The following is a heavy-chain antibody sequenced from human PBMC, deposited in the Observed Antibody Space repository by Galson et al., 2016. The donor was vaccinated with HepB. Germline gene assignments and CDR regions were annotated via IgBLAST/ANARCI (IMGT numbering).Heavy chain of an antibody. Sequence: SVKVSCKASGGTFSNYAISWVRQAPGQGLEWMGGIIPILGTAKYAQKFQGRVTITADESKNTAYMELNSLRSEDTAVYYCARDFLDSRGIFDYWGQGTLVTVSS. D-gene: IGHD3-22*01. CDR2: IIPILGTA. CDR1: GGTFSNYA. CDR3: ARDFLDSRGIFDY. J-gene: IGHJ4*02. V-gene: IGHV1-69*13.